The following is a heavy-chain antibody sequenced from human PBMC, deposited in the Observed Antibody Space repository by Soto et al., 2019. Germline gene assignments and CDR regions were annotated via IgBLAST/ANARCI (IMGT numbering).Heavy chain of an antibody. V-gene: IGHV4-59*01. CDR1: GGSISSYY. CDR3: ARGGPYYYDSSGYSNWFDP. Sequence: SETLSLTCTVSGGSISSYYWRWIRQPPGKGLEWIGYIYYSGSTNYNPSLKSRVTISVDTSKNQFSLKLSSVTAADTAVYYCARGGPYYYDSSGYSNWFDPWGQGTLVTVSS. CDR2: IYYSGST. D-gene: IGHD3-22*01. J-gene: IGHJ5*02.